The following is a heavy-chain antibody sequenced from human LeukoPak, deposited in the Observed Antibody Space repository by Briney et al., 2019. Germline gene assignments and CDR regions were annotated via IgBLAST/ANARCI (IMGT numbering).Heavy chain of an antibody. Sequence: ASVKVSCKASGYTFTDYYMHWVRQAPGQGLEWMGWINTNSGGTNYAQKFQGRVTMTRDASISTAYIELSRLRSDDTAVFYCAREEVIAAAGPTLDYWGQGALVTVSS. J-gene: IGHJ4*02. CDR3: AREEVIAAAGPTLDY. D-gene: IGHD6-13*01. V-gene: IGHV1-2*02. CDR1: GYTFTDYY. CDR2: INTNSGGT.